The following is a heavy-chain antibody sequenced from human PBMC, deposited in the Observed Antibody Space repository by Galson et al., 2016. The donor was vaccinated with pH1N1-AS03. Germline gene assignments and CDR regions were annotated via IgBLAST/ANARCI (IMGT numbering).Heavy chain of an antibody. CDR1: GPSRTTSGAG. CDR2: IYWNDDI. V-gene: IGHV2-5*01. J-gene: IGHJ5*02. D-gene: IGHD4-17*01. Sequence: PALVKPPQTLTLTSTYTGPSRTTSGAGVAGSRHAPGKALEWLAIIYWNDDIRYRPSLRNRLTITKDTSKSQVVLTMTNMDPVDTATYFCARAYYGDFADWFDPWGPG. CDR3: ARAYYGDFADWFDP.